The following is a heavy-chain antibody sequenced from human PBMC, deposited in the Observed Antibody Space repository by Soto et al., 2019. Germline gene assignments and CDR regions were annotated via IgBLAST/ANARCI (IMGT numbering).Heavy chain of an antibody. CDR2: ISGGGANT. CDR1: GFTFNNYG. D-gene: IGHD2-8*01. CDR3: AKSWQWLVCD. J-gene: IGHJ4*02. Sequence: PGGSLRLSCAASGFTFNNYGMNWVRQAPGKGLEWVSGISGGGANTYYTDSVKGRFTISRDNSKNTVHLQMNRLRAEDTAVYYCAKSWQWLVCDWGQGTLVTVSS. V-gene: IGHV3-23*01.